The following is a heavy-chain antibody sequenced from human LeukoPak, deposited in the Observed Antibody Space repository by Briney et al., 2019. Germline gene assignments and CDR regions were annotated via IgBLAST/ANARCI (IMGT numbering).Heavy chain of an antibody. J-gene: IGHJ4*02. D-gene: IGHD5-12*01. CDR2: IHYSGTT. CDR3: ARHRLATIRAPFDH. Sequence: SETLSLTCTVSGDSINTGDDYWGWIRQPPGRGLEWIGTIHYSGTTYYNPSLKRRVSISVETSKDHFSLTVTSVTAADTAVYFCARHRLATIRAPFDHWGQGALVTVSS. V-gene: IGHV4-39*01. CDR1: GDSINTGDDY.